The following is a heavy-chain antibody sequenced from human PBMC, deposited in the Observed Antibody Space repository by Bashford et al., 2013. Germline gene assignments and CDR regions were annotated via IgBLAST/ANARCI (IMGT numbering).Heavy chain of an antibody. CDR3: ARGYYFDSSGYRASDS. J-gene: IGHJ5*01. D-gene: IGHD3-22*01. CDR2: ISDDVGEK. V-gene: IGHV3-30*04. CDR1: GFTFSSYS. Sequence: GSLRLSCAASGFTFSSYSMHWVRQAPGKGMEWVAVISDDVGEKYYADSVKGRFTISRDNSKNTLYLQMNSLGAEDTALYYCARGYYFDSSGYRASDSWGQGTLVTVSS.